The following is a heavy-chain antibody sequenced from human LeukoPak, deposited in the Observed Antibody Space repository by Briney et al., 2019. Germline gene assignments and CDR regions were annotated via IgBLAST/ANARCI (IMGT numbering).Heavy chain of an antibody. CDR1: GDSISTISYY. D-gene: IGHD1-1*01. CDR2: ILYIGST. J-gene: IGHJ4*02. CDR3: ARHLITAADGTLGNYFDY. V-gene: IGHV4-39*01. Sequence: SETLSLTCTVSGDSISTISYYWGGIRQPPGKGLEGIAIILYIGSTYYSPSPERRVTLTVATSKNKFSLKQSSVSAADTAVFYCARHLITAADGTLGNYFDYWGKGTMVT.